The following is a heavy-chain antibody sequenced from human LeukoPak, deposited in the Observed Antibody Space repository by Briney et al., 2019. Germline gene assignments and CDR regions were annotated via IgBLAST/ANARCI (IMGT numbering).Heavy chain of an antibody. V-gene: IGHV1-8*03. CDR3: AKHYETTFDY. J-gene: IGHJ4*02. CDR1: VYTFTRYD. D-gene: IGHD3-3*01. CDR2: INPNTGKA. Sequence: GASVKVSCKASVYTFTRYDINWMRQATGQEPEWMGYINPNTGKAGYAQKLQGRVTITRDTSINTVYMELSSLRSEDTAVYYCAKHYETTFDYWGQGTLVTVSS.